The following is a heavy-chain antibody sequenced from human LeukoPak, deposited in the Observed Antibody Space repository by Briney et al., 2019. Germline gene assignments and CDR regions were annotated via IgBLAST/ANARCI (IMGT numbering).Heavy chain of an antibody. Sequence: PSETLSLTCTVSGGSISSGTYYWRWIRQPGGKGLEWIGRIYTSGSTNYNPSLKSRFTISVDTSKNQFSLKLSSVTAADTVVYYCAREHENDYGSGTNFDYWGQGTLVTVSS. D-gene: IGHD3-10*01. V-gene: IGHV4-61*02. CDR3: AREHENDYGSGTNFDY. CDR1: GGSISSGTYY. CDR2: IYTSGST. J-gene: IGHJ4*02.